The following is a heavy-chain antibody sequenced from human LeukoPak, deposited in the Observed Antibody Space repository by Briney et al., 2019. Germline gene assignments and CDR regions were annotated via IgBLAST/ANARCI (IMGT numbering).Heavy chain of an antibody. J-gene: IGHJ4*02. CDR1: GFTFDDYA. CDR2: ISWNSGGI. D-gene: IGHD4-11*01. V-gene: IGHV3-9*01. CDR3: AKGALHDYFDY. Sequence: PGRSLRLSCAASGFTFDDYAMHWVRQAPGKGLEWVSGISWNSGGIVYADSVKGGFTISRDNAKISLYLQMNSLRAEDTALYYCAKGALHDYFDYWGQGTLVTVSS.